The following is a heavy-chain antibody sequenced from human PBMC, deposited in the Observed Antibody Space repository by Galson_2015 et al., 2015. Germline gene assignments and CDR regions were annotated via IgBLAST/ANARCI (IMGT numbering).Heavy chain of an antibody. D-gene: IGHD2-15*01. Sequence: SLRLSCAASGFTFSSYGMHWVRQAPGKGLEWVAVISYDGSNKYYADSVKGRFTISRDNSKNTLYLQMNSLRAEDTAVYYCAKGRTATHPKDIVVVVAAAPADDAFEIWGQGTMVTVSS. V-gene: IGHV3-30*18. CDR3: AKGRTATHPKDIVVVVAAAPADDAFEI. CDR1: GFTFSSYG. J-gene: IGHJ3*02. CDR2: ISYDGSNK.